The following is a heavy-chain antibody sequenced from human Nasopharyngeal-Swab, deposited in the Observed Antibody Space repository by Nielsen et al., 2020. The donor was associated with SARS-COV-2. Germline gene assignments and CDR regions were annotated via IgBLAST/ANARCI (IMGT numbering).Heavy chain of an antibody. J-gene: IGHJ4*02. CDR2: IYYSGST. V-gene: IGHV4-31*03. Sequence: SETLSLTCTVSGGSISSGGYYWSWIRQHPGKGLEWIGYIYYSGSTYYNPSLKSRVTISVDTSKNQFSLKLSSVTAAGTAVYYCASSSGWSQVGVYWGQGTLVTVSS. CDR1: GGSISSGGYY. CDR3: ASSSGWSQVGVY. D-gene: IGHD6-19*01.